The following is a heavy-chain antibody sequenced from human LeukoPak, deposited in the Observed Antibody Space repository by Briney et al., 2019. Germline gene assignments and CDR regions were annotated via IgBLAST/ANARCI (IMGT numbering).Heavy chain of an antibody. Sequence: ASVKVSCKASGGTFSSYAISWVRPAPGQGLEWMGGIIPIFGTANYAQKFQGRVTITADESTSTAYMELSSLRSEDTAVYYCARLGPFYDSSSYGDYNWFDPWGQGTLVTVSS. CDR3: ARLGPFYDSSSYGDYNWFDP. CDR1: GGTFSSYA. CDR2: IIPIFGTA. D-gene: IGHD3-22*01. J-gene: IGHJ5*02. V-gene: IGHV1-69*13.